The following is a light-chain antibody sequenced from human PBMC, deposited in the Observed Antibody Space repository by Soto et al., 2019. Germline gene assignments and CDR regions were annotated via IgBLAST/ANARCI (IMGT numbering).Light chain of an antibody. J-gene: IGLJ2*01. CDR2: DNT. CDR1: SSNIGVGYD. V-gene: IGLV1-40*01. CDR3: QTYESSLRALV. Sequence: QSVLTQPPSASGAPGQRVTISCTGSSSNIGVGYDIHWYQQLLGTAPKLLIFDNTTRPSGVADRFSGAKSAMSASLAITGLQADDEAEYYCQTYESSLRALVFGGGTKLTVL.